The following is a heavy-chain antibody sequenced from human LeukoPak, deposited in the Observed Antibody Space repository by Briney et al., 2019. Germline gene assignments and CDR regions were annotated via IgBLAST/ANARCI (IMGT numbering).Heavy chain of an antibody. V-gene: IGHV3-30*18. CDR3: AKANTVMSYFDY. CDR2: ISYAVSNK. Sequence: PGRSLTLYCAASGFTFSSYDMHRVRQSPGKGLEWVAVISYAVSNKYYADSVKGRFTISRDNSKNTLYLQMDSLRAEDTAVYYCAKANTVMSYFDYWGQGTLVTVSS. CDR1: GFTFSSYD. J-gene: IGHJ4*02. D-gene: IGHD5-18*01.